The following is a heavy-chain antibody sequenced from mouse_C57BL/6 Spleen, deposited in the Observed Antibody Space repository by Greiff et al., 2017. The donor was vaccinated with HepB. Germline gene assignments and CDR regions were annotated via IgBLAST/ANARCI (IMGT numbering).Heavy chain of an antibody. CDR1: GYAFTNYL. J-gene: IGHJ3*01. CDR3: ARHGSSGSWFAY. CDR2: INHGSGGT. D-gene: IGHD3-2*02. Sequence: QVQLKESGAELVRPGTSVKVSCKASGYAFTNYLIEWVKQRPGQGLEWIGVINHGSGGTNYNEKFKGKATLTADKSSGTAYMQLSSLTSEDSAVYFCARHGSSGSWFAYWGQGTLVTVSA. V-gene: IGHV1-54*01.